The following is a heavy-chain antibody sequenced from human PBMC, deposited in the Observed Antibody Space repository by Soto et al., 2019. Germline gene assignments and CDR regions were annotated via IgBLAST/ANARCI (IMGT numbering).Heavy chain of an antibody. V-gene: IGHV3-30-3*01. J-gene: IGHJ6*02. CDR3: ARETDGMDV. CDR1: GFTFSSYA. Sequence: QVQLVESGGGVVQPGRSLRLSCAASGFTFSSYAMHWVRQAPGKGLEWVAVISYDGSNKYYADSVKGRFTISRDNSKNTLYLQMNSLRAEDTAVYYWARETDGMDVWGQGTTVTVSS. CDR2: ISYDGSNK.